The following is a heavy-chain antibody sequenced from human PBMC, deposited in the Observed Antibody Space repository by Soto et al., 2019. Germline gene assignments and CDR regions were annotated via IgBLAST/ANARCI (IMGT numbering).Heavy chain of an antibody. CDR3: ARDGWGYSYGHGAIEI. CDR1: GFTFSSYG. Sequence: QVQLVESGGGVVQPGRSLRLSCAASGFTFSSYGMHWVRQAPGKGLEWVAVIWSDGSNKYYADSVKGRFTISRDNSKSTLYLQMNSLRAEDTAVYYCARDGWGYSYGHGAIEIWGQGTMVTVSS. D-gene: IGHD5-18*01. V-gene: IGHV3-33*01. J-gene: IGHJ3*02. CDR2: IWSDGSNK.